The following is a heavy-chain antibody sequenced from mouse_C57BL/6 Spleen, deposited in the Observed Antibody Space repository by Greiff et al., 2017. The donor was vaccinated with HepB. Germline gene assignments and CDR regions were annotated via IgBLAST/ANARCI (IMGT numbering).Heavy chain of an antibody. CDR3: VRYYDYDDYYAMDY. D-gene: IGHD2-4*01. Sequence: VMLVESGAELVKPGASVKISCKASGYAFSSYWMNWVKQRPGKGLEWIGQIYPGDGDTNYNGKFKGKATLTADKSSSTAYMQLSSLTSEDSAVYFCVRYYDYDDYYAMDYWGQGTSVTVSS. J-gene: IGHJ4*01. CDR1: GYAFSSYW. V-gene: IGHV1-80*01. CDR2: IYPGDGDT.